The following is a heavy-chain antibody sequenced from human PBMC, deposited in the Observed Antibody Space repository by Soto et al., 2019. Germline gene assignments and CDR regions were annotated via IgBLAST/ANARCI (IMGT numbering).Heavy chain of an antibody. CDR2: INSDGSST. J-gene: IGHJ3*02. V-gene: IGHV3-74*01. Sequence: GGSLRLSCAASGFTFSSYWMHWVRQAPGKGLVWVSRINSDGSSTSYADSVKGRFTISRDNAKNTLYLQMNSLRAEDTAVYYCARAGITGAGDDAFDIWGQGTMVTVSS. CDR3: ARAGITGAGDDAFDI. CDR1: GFTFSSYW. D-gene: IGHD1-20*01.